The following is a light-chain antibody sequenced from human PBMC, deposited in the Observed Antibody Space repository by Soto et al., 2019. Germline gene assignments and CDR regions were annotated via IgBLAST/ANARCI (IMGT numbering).Light chain of an antibody. J-gene: IGKJ1*01. V-gene: IGKV3-11*01. CDR1: QSVSSN. Sequence: EIVMTQSPATLSVSPGERATLSCRASQSVSSNLAWYQQKPGQAPRLLIYDASSRATGIPDRFSGGGSGTDFTLTISSLEPEDFAVYYCQQRSDWPWTFGQGTKV. CDR3: QQRSDWPWT. CDR2: DAS.